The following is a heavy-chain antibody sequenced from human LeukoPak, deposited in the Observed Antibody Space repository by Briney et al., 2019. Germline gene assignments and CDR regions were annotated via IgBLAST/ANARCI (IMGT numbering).Heavy chain of an antibody. J-gene: IGHJ6*02. Sequence: PGGSLRLSCAASGFTFNDYAMYWVRQTPGKGLEWVTLISYDGYDKSYADSVRGRFTISRDNSKNTLYLQMDSLRSEDTAVYYCAKDQGPAYYYYYGMDVWGQGTTVTVSS. V-gene: IGHV3-30-3*01. CDR2: ISYDGYDK. CDR1: GFTFNDYA. D-gene: IGHD2-2*01. CDR3: AKDQGPAYYYYYGMDV.